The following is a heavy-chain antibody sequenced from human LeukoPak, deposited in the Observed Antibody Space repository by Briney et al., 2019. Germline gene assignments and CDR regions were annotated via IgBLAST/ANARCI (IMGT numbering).Heavy chain of an antibody. V-gene: IGHV4-34*01. CDR3: ARSRDGYPDAFDI. Sequence: PSETLSLTCAVYGGSFSGYYWSWIRQPPGKGLEWIGEINHSGSTNYNPSLKSRVTISVDTSKNQFSLKVSSVTAADTAVYYCARSRDGYPDAFDIWGQGTMVTVSS. CDR2: INHSGST. J-gene: IGHJ3*02. CDR1: GGSFSGYY. D-gene: IGHD5-24*01.